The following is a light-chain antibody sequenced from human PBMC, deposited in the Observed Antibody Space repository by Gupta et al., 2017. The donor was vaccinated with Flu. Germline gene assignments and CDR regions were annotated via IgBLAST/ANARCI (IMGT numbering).Light chain of an antibody. J-gene: IGKJ1*01. CDR1: QSLLHSNGYNY. CDR2: LGS. Sequence: DMVTTQSQLSLPVTPGEPASISCRSSQSLLHSNGYNYLDWYLQKPGQSPQLLIYLGSNRASGVPDRFSGSGSGTDFTLKISRVEAEDVGVYYCMQALQTPRTFGQGTKVEIK. CDR3: MQALQTPRT. V-gene: IGKV2-28*01.